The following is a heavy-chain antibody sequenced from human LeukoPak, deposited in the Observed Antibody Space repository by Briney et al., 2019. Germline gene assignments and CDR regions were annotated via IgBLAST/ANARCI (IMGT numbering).Heavy chain of an antibody. CDR3: ARMGGSNWNREINWFDP. CDR2: ISWNSGSI. J-gene: IGHJ5*02. CDR1: GFTFDDYA. D-gene: IGHD1-1*01. V-gene: IGHV3-9*01. Sequence: GGSLRLSCAASGFTFDDYAMHWARQAPGKGLEWVSGISWNSGSIGYADSVKGRFTISRDNAKNSLYLQMGSLRVEDTAVYYCARMGGSNWNREINWFDPWGQGTLVTVSS.